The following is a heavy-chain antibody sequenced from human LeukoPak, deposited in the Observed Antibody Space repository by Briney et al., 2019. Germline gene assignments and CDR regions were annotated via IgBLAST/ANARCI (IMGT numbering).Heavy chain of an antibody. CDR3: ARAGRQGDRFDY. CDR2: IIPILGIA. J-gene: IGHJ4*02. V-gene: IGHV1-69*04. CDR1: GGTFSSYA. D-gene: IGHD1-26*01. Sequence: GASVKVSCKASGGTFSSYAISWVRQAPGQGLEWMGRIIPILGIANYAQKFRGRVTITADKSTSTAYMELSSLRSEDTAVYYCARAGRQGDRFDYWGQGTLVTVSS.